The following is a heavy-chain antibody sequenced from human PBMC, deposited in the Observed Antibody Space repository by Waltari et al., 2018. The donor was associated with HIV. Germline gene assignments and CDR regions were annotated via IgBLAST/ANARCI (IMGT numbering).Heavy chain of an antibody. J-gene: IGHJ1*01. Sequence: VQSEREMKPPGASVKVSCKPNGYTFTSYGISWLRLAPGQGFEWVGWISAYNGNTNDAQKFRGRVTLTTDTSTSTAYMELRGLRHEDTAIYYCARDKGASDTYKAEYLQHWGRGTLVSVSA. D-gene: IGHD1-20*01. CDR2: ISAYNGNT. CDR3: ARDKGASDTYKAEYLQH. V-gene: IGHV1-18*01. CDR1: GYTFTSYG.